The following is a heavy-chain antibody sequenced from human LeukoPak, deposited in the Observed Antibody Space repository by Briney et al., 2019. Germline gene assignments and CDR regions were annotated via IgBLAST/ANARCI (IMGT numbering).Heavy chain of an antibody. CDR1: GYTFTGYD. CDR3: ARDSGSTYYYDSSGYYDN. V-gene: IGHV1-2*02. Sequence: ASVKVSCKASGYTFTGYDMHWVRQAPGQGLEWMGWINPYSGGTNYAQKFQGRVTMTRDTSISTAYMELSRLRSDDTAVYYCARDSGSTYYYDSSGYYDNWGQETLVTVSS. D-gene: IGHD3-22*01. CDR2: INPYSGGT. J-gene: IGHJ4*02.